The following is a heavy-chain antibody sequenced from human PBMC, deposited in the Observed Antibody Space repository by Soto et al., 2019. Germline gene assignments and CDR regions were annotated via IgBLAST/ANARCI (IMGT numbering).Heavy chain of an antibody. CDR3: ARRYCSGGSCYGPYYYYYYGMDV. Sequence: QVQLQESGPGLVKPSQTLSLTCTVSGGSISSGDYYWSWIRQPPGKGLEWIGYIYYSGSTYYNPSLKMRVTTSVDTSKNQFSLKLSSVTAADTAVYYCARRYCSGGSCYGPYYYYYYGMDVWGQGTTVTVSS. V-gene: IGHV4-30-4*01. CDR2: IYYSGST. CDR1: GGSISSGDYY. J-gene: IGHJ6*02. D-gene: IGHD2-15*01.